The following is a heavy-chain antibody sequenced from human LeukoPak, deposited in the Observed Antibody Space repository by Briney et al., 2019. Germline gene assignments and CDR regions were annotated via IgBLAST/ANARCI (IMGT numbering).Heavy chain of an antibody. Sequence: GGSLRLSCAASGFSFSSYWMHWVRQAPGHGLVWVSCINSDGSSATYADSVNGRFTISRDNAKNTLYLQMNSLRAEDTAVYYCARPGRGYSYGSFDYWGQGTLVTVSS. CDR1: GFSFSSYW. V-gene: IGHV3-74*01. D-gene: IGHD5-18*01. CDR3: ARPGRGYSYGSFDY. CDR2: INSDGSSA. J-gene: IGHJ4*02.